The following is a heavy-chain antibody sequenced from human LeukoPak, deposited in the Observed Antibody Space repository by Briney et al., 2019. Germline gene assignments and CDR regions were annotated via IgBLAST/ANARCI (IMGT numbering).Heavy chain of an antibody. J-gene: IGHJ4*02. Sequence: SETLSLTCTVSGGSISSYYWSWIRQPPGKGLEWIRYIYYSGSTNYNPSLKSRVTISVDTSKNQFSLKLSSVTAADTAVYYCASSGWYGERYYFDYWGQGTLVTVSS. CDR1: GGSISSYY. CDR3: ASSGWYGERYYFDY. V-gene: IGHV4-59*01. D-gene: IGHD6-19*01. CDR2: IYYSGST.